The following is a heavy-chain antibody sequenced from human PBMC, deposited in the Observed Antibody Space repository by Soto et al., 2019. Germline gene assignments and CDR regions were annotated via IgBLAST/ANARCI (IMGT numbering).Heavy chain of an antibody. V-gene: IGHV4-59*01. CDR1: GGSISSYY. CDR3: ARVRTTLTYYFDY. CDR2: IYYSGST. Sequence: SETLSLTCTVSGGSISSYYWSWIRQPPGKGLEWIGYIYYSGSTNYNPSLKSRDTISVDTSKNQFSPKLSSVTAADTAVYYCARVRTTLTYYFDYWGQGTLVTVSS. D-gene: IGHD1-7*01. J-gene: IGHJ4*02.